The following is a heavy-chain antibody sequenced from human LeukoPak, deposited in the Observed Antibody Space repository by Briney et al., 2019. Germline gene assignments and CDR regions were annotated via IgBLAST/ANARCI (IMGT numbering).Heavy chain of an antibody. D-gene: IGHD3-22*01. CDR2: TYYRSKWYN. CDR1: GDSVSSNSAA. CDR3: ARDRRTYYYDSSGYPNWFDP. V-gene: IGHV6-1*01. Sequence: SQTLSLTCAISGDSVSSNSAAWNWIRQSPSRGLEWLGRTYYRSKWYNDYAVSVKSRITINPDTSKNQFSLQLSSVTPEDTAVYYCARDRRTYYYDSSGYPNWFDPWGQGTLVTVSS. J-gene: IGHJ5*02.